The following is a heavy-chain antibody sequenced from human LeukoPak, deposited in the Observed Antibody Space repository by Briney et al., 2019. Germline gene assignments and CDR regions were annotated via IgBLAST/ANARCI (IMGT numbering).Heavy chain of an antibody. V-gene: IGHV1-69*05. CDR2: IIPIFGTA. CDR1: GGTFSSYA. Sequence: SAKVSCKASGGTFSSYAITWVRQAPGQGLEWMGRIIPIFGTANYAQKFQGRVTITTDESTSTAYMELSTLRSDDTAVYYCARERPPGDSSSWFLEGYFDIWGQGTLVTVSS. J-gene: IGHJ4*02. CDR3: ARERPPGDSSSWFLEGYFDI. D-gene: IGHD6-13*01.